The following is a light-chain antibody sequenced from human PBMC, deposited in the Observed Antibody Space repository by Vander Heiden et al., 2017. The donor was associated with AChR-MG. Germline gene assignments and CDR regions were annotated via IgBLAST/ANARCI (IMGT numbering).Light chain of an antibody. V-gene: IGKV3-20*01. CDR2: GAS. CDR3: QQYGSSPFI. Sequence: EIVLTQSPGTLSLSPGERATLSCRASQHLISNYFTWYQQKPGQAPRLLIYGASNRATGIPDRFSGGGSGTDFTLTIRRLEPEDFAVYYCQQYGSSPFIFGPGTKVDIK. CDR1: QHLISNY. J-gene: IGKJ3*01.